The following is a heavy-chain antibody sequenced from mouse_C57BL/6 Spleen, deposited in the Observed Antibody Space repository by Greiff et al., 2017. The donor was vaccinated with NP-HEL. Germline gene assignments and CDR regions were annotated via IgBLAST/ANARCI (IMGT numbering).Heavy chain of an antibody. V-gene: IGHV5-4*01. CDR3: AREGTVIDY. CDR2: ISDGGSYT. Sequence: EVQVVESGGGLVKPGGSLKLSCAASGFTFSSYAMSWVRQTPEKRLEWVATISDGGSYTYYPDNVKGRFTISRDNAKNNLYLQMSHLKSEDTAMYYCAREGTVIDYWGQGTTLTVSS. D-gene: IGHD1-1*01. J-gene: IGHJ2*01. CDR1: GFTFSSYA.